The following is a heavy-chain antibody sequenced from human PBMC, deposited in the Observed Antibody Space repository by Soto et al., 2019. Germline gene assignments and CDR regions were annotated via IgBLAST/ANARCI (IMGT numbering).Heavy chain of an antibody. CDR1: NFTFSYAW. V-gene: IGHV3-15*01. J-gene: IGHJ4*02. CDR2: IKSTAYGGTT. CDR3: TTDDTSVYYFHY. Sequence: PGGSLRLSCAASNFTFSYAWMSWVRQAPGKGLGWVGRIKSTAYGGTTDYAAPVKGRVTISRDHSLNTLYLQMNSLRTEYTARFYCTTDDTSVYYFHYWGQGTLVTVSS. D-gene: IGHD3-22*01.